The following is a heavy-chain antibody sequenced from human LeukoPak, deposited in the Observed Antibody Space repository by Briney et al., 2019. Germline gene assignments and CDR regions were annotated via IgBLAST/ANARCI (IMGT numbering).Heavy chain of an antibody. CDR2: ISYDGSNK. J-gene: IGHJ6*02. V-gene: IGHV3-30*18. D-gene: IGHD5-18*01. Sequence: TGGSLRLSCAASGFTFSSYGMHWVRQAPGKGLEWVAVISYDGSNKYYADSVKGRFTISRDNSKNTLYLQMNSLRAEDTAVYYCAKDQYSYGYGYYGMDVWGQGTTVTVSS. CDR3: AKDQYSYGYGYYGMDV. CDR1: GFTFSSYG.